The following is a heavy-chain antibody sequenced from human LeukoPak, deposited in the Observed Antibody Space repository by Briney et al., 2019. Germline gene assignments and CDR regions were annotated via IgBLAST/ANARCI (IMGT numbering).Heavy chain of an antibody. CDR3: ARQVYNYGHLPYYFDY. CDR2: IYYSGST. D-gene: IGHD5-18*01. J-gene: IGHJ4*02. Sequence: PSETLSLTCTVSGGSISSRSYYWGWIRQPPGKGLEWIGNIYYSGSTYYNASLKSRVTISVDTSENQFSLKLKPVTAADTAVYYCARQVYNYGHLPYYFDYWGQGTLVTVSS. V-gene: IGHV4-39*01. CDR1: GGSISSRSYY.